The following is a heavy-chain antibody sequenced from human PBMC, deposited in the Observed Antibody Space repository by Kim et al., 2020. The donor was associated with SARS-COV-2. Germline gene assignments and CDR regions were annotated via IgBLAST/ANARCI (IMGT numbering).Heavy chain of an antibody. D-gene: IGHD3-22*01. V-gene: IGHV3-23*01. J-gene: IGHJ3*02. Sequence: ADSVKGRFTISRDNSKNTLYLQMNSLRAEDTAVYYCAKELVVVMEDAFDIWGQGTMVTVSS. CDR3: AKELVVVMEDAFDI.